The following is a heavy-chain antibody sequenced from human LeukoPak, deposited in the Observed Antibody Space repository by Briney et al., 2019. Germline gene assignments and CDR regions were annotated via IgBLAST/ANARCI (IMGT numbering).Heavy chain of an antibody. J-gene: IGHJ4*02. D-gene: IGHD3-10*01. CDR1: GCSIGSYD. CDR3: ASNSGSYYVGGD. CDR2: IYHDGTT. Sequence: SETLSLTCTVSGCSIGSYDWSWFRQPPGKGLEWIGYIYHDGTTNCTPSLTSRVTISIDTSKKQFSLNLTSVTAADTAVYYCASNSGSYYVGGDWGQGTLVTVSS. V-gene: IGHV4-59*01.